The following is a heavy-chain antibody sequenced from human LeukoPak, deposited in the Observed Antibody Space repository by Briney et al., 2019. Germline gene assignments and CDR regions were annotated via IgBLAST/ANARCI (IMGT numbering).Heavy chain of an antibody. Sequence: SETLSLTCAVYGGSFSGYYWSWIRQPPGKGLEWIGSIYYSGSAYYSPSLTSRVTISIDTSKNQFSLRLSSVTAADTSVYYCTGHPWDSDNYYFNYWGQGTLVTVSS. CDR2: IYYSGSA. CDR1: GGSFSGYY. J-gene: IGHJ4*02. V-gene: IGHV4-34*01. D-gene: IGHD1-1*01. CDR3: TGHPWDSDNYYFNY.